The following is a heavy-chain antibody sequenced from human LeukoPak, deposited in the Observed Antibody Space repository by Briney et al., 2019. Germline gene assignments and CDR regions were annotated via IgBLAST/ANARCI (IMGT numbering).Heavy chain of an antibody. Sequence: SETLSLTCAVYGVSFSGYYWSWIRQPPGKGLGWIGEINHSGSTNYNPSLKSRVTISVDTSKNQFSLKLSSVTAADTAVYYCARGVPLFSSWYNDYWGQGTLVTVSS. CDR2: INHSGST. D-gene: IGHD6-13*01. CDR1: GVSFSGYY. J-gene: IGHJ4*02. V-gene: IGHV4-34*01. CDR3: ARGVPLFSSWYNDY.